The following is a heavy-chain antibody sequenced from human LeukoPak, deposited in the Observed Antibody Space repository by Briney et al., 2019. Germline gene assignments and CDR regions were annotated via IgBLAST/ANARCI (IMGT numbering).Heavy chain of an antibody. CDR2: IYSGGST. Sequence: PGGSLRLSCAASGFTVSSNYMSWVRQAPGRGRGWASVIYSGGSTYYADSVKGRFTISRDNSKNTLYLQMNSLRAEDTAVYYCARGFRFGELYFDYWGQGTLVTVSS. D-gene: IGHD3-10*01. J-gene: IGHJ4*02. CDR3: ARGFRFGELYFDY. CDR1: GFTVSSNY. V-gene: IGHV3-53*01.